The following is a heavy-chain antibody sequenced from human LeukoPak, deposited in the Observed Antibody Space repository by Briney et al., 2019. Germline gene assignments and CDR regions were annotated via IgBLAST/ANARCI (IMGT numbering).Heavy chain of an antibody. CDR1: GFTFSSYG. J-gene: IGHJ4*02. D-gene: IGHD6-19*01. V-gene: IGHV3-30*18. CDR3: AKAYSSGWYGLDY. Sequence: GGSLRLSCAASGFTFSSYGMHWVRQAPGKGVEGGAVISYDGSKKYYADSVKGRFTISRDNSKNTLYLQMNSLRAEDTAVYYCAKAYSSGWYGLDYWGQGTLVTVSS. CDR2: ISYDGSKK.